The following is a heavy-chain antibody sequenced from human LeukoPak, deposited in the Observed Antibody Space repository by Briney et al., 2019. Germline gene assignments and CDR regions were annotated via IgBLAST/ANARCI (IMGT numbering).Heavy chain of an antibody. J-gene: IGHJ3*02. CDR3: ARDLPDCSSTSCSEGDAFDI. CDR1: GGTFSSYA. CDR2: IIPIFGTA. Sequence: ASVKVSCKASGGTFSSYAISWVRQAPGQGLEWMGGIIPIFGTANYAQKFQGRITITADESTSTAYMELSSLRSEDTAVYYCARDLPDCSSTSCSEGDAFDIWGQGTMVTVSS. D-gene: IGHD2-2*01. V-gene: IGHV1-69*01.